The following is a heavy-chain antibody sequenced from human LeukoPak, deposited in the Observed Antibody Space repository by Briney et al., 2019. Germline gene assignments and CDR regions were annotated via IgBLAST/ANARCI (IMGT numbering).Heavy chain of an antibody. CDR3: ARDQALYFSYGDY. D-gene: IGHD2/OR15-2a*01. J-gene: IGHJ4*02. CDR1: GFTFSNYG. CDR2: IFYDGSNE. V-gene: IGHV3-33*01. Sequence: GGSLRLSCAASGFTFSNYGMHWVRQAPGKGLEWLAAIFYDGSNEYYADTVKGRFTISRDNSKNTLYLQVNSLRAEDTAVYYCARDQALYFSYGDYWGQGTLVTVSS.